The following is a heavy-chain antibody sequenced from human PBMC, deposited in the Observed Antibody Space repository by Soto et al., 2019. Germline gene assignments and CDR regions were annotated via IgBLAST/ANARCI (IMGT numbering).Heavy chain of an antibody. J-gene: IGHJ4*02. V-gene: IGHV3-30*18. D-gene: IGHD3-22*01. CDR3: AKDLDYYDSSGPAGY. Sequence: GGSLRLSCAASGFTFSNYGMHWVRQAPGKGLEWVAVISYDGSNKYYADSVKGRFTISRDNSKNTLYLQMNSLRAEDTAVYYCAKDLDYYDSSGPAGYWGQGTLVTVSS. CDR1: GFTFSNYG. CDR2: ISYDGSNK.